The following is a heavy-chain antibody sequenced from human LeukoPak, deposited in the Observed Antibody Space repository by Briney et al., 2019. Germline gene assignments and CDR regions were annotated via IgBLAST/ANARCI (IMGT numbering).Heavy chain of an antibody. V-gene: IGHV1-2*02. J-gene: IGHJ5*02. CDR1: GYTFTGYY. Sequence: ASVKVSCKASGYTFTGYYMHWVRQAPGQGLEWMGWINPNSGGTNYAQKFQGRVTMTRDTSISTAYMELSRLRSDDTAVCYCARVVVVPAATDNWFDPWGQGTLVTVSS. D-gene: IGHD2-2*01. CDR3: ARVVVVPAATDNWFDP. CDR2: INPNSGGT.